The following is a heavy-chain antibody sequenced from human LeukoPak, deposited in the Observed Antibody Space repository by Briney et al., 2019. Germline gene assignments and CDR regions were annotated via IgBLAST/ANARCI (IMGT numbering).Heavy chain of an antibody. D-gene: IGHD3-10*01. CDR1: GYTFTSYG. CDR2: ISAYNGST. Sequence: ASVKVSRKASGYTFTSYGISWVRQAPGQGLEWMGWISAYNGSTNYAQKLQGRVTMTTDTSTSTAYMELRSLRSDDTAVYYCARGGVDYYYYYGMDVWGQGTTVTVSS. CDR3: ARGGVDYYYYYGMDV. J-gene: IGHJ6*02. V-gene: IGHV1-18*01.